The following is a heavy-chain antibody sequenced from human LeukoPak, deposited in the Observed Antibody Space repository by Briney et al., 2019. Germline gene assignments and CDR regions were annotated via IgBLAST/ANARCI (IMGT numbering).Heavy chain of an antibody. Sequence: PSETLSLTCAVSGGSISSSNWWSWVRQPPGKGLEWIGEIYHNGSTNYNPSLKSRVTISVDKSKNQFSLKLSSVTAADTAVYYCAAVVAATFYAFDIWGQGTMVTVSS. CDR2: IYHNGST. D-gene: IGHD2-15*01. CDR1: GGSISSSNW. J-gene: IGHJ3*02. V-gene: IGHV4-4*02. CDR3: AAVVAATFYAFDI.